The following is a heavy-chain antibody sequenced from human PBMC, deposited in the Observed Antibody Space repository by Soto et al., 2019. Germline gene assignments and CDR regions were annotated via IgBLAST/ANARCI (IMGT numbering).Heavy chain of an antibody. V-gene: IGHV1-46*01. J-gene: IGHJ6*02. D-gene: IGHD6-13*01. CDR1: GYTFTSYY. CDR3: ARDDPYHDSSSWFGAMDV. Sequence: ASVKVSCKASGYTFTSYYMHWVRQAPGQGLEWMGIINPSGGSTSYAQKFQGRVTMTRDTSTSTVYMELSSLRSEDTAVYYCARDDPYHDSSSWFGAMDVWGQGTTVPVSS. CDR2: INPSGGST.